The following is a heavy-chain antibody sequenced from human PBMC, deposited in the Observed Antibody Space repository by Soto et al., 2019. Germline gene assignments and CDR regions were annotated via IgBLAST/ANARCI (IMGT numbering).Heavy chain of an antibody. Sequence: QVQLVESGGGVVQPGRSLRLSCAASGFTFSSYGMHWVRQAPGKGLEWVAVISYDGSNKYYADFVKGRFTNSRDNSKNKLQLQMNSLRAEDTAVDYCAKEFRGDWNDVEAFDIWGQGTMVTVSS. D-gene: IGHD1-1*01. J-gene: IGHJ3*02. CDR1: GFTFSSYG. CDR2: ISYDGSNK. CDR3: AKEFRGDWNDVEAFDI. V-gene: IGHV3-30*18.